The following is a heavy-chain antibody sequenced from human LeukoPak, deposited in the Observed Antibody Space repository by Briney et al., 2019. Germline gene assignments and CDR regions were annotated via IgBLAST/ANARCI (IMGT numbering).Heavy chain of an antibody. D-gene: IGHD2-15*01. CDR1: GYTFTGYY. CDR2: INPNSGGT. J-gene: IGHJ3*02. CDR3: ARELDIVVVVAATALDAFDI. Sequence: GASVKVSCKASGYTFTGYYMHWVRQAPGQGLEWMGWINPNSGGTSYAQKFQGRVTMTRDTSISTAYMELSRLRSDDTAVYYCARELDIVVVVAATALDAFDIWGQGTMVTVSS. V-gene: IGHV1-2*02.